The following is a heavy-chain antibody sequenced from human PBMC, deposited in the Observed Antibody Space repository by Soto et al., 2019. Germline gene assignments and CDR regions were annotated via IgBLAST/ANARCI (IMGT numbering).Heavy chain of an antibody. CDR2: TSYDGSNN. CDR3: ARWGTTGGLDV. CDR1: GFTFRSYV. V-gene: IGHV3-33*05. J-gene: IGHJ4*02. D-gene: IGHD3-16*01. Sequence: QVQLVESGGGVVQPGTSLRLSCVGSGFTFRSYVIHWVRQAPGKGLEWVALTSYDGSNNFYGDSVKGRFTISRHNSRNTVELPMDSLTFEDTARYYCARWGTTGGLDVWGQGTLVSVSS.